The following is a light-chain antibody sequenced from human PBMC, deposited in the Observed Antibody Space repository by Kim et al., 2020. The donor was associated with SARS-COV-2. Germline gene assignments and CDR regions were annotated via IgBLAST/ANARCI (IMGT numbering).Light chain of an antibody. CDR2: WAS. Sequence: ATINCKTSQSVLYSTNNKNYLAWYQQKPGQPPKLLIYWASTRESGVPDRFSGSGSGTDFTLTISSLQAEDVAVYYCQQYYSTPPTFGQGTRLEIK. J-gene: IGKJ5*01. V-gene: IGKV4-1*01. CDR3: QQYYSTPPT. CDR1: QSVLYSTNNKNY.